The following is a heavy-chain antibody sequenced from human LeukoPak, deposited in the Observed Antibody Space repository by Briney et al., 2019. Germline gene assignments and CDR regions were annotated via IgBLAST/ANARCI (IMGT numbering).Heavy chain of an antibody. V-gene: IGHV3-21*01. Sequence: GGSLRLSCAASGFTFSSYSMNWVRQAPGKGLEWVSSISSSSSYIYYADSVKGRFTISRDNAKNSLYLQMNSLRAEDTAVYYCARDYCSSTGCYADWFDPWGQGTLVTVSS. CDR1: GFTFSSYS. D-gene: IGHD2-2*01. J-gene: IGHJ5*02. CDR2: ISSSSSYI. CDR3: ARDYCSSTGCYADWFDP.